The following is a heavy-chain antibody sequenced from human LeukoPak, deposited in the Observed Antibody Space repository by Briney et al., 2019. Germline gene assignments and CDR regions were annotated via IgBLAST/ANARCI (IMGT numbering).Heavy chain of an antibody. V-gene: IGHV1-18*04. Sequence: ASVKVSCKASGYTFTSNYMLWVRQAPGQGLEWMGWISAYNGHTNYAQKFQGRVSMTTDTSTSTAYMELRSLRSDDTAVYYCARVWRTSPYYVDYWGQGTLVTVSS. D-gene: IGHD3-16*01. CDR3: ARVWRTSPYYVDY. CDR1: GYTFTSNY. J-gene: IGHJ4*02. CDR2: ISAYNGHT.